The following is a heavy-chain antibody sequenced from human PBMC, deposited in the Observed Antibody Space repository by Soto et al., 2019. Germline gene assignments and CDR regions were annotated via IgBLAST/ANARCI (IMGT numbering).Heavy chain of an antibody. V-gene: IGHV4-59*01. CDR3: ARDRARPPDYYYGLDV. Sequence: SETLSLTCTVSGGSINSDYWTWIRQSPGKGMEWLGHIYFSGSTNYNPSLNRRVTISVDRSKNQFSLSLSSLTAADTAVYFCARDRARPPDYYYGLDVWGQGTTVTVSS. J-gene: IGHJ6*02. CDR2: IYFSGST. D-gene: IGHD3-10*01. CDR1: GGSINSDY.